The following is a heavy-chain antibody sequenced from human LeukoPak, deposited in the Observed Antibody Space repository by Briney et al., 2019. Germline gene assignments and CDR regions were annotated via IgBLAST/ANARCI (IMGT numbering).Heavy chain of an antibody. Sequence: PVGSLRLSCAASGFNFGNYAMHWVRQAPGKGLEWVSLIPSGGFYEYYADSVKGRFTISRDDSGNTLYLQLNSLRPEDTAVYYCARDSTYYYESGSSGPHYFDNWGQGTLVTVSS. J-gene: IGHJ4*02. CDR3: ARDSTYYYESGSSGPHYFDN. D-gene: IGHD3-10*01. V-gene: IGHV3-30-3*01. CDR1: GFNFGNYA. CDR2: IPSGGFYE.